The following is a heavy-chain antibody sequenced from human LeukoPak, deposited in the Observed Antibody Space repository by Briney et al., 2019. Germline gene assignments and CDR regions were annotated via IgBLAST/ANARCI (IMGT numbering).Heavy chain of an antibody. CDR3: AKDSSSSGSSWYGWYFDL. CDR1: GFTFDDFA. J-gene: IGHJ2*01. D-gene: IGHD6-13*01. Sequence: GRSLRLSCAASGFTFDDFAMHWVRQAPGKGLEWVSGISLNSGTIGYADSVKGRFTISRDNAKNSLYLQMTSLRAEDTALYYCAKDSSSSGSSWYGWYFDLWGRGTLVTVSS. CDR2: ISLNSGTI. V-gene: IGHV3-9*01.